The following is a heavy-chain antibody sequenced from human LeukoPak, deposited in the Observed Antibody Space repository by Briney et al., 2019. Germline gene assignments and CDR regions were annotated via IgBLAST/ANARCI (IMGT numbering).Heavy chain of an antibody. CDR2: IWYDGSNK. CDR1: GFTFSSYG. V-gene: IGHV3-33*01. D-gene: IGHD3-3*01. CDR3: ARDAKTIFGVVILGPDAFDI. Sequence: PGRSLRLSCAASGFTFSSYGMHWVRQAPGKGLEWVAVIWYDGSNKYYADSVKGRFTISRDNSKNTLYLQMNSLRAEDTAVYYCARDAKTIFGVVILGPDAFDIWGQGTLVTVSS. J-gene: IGHJ3*02.